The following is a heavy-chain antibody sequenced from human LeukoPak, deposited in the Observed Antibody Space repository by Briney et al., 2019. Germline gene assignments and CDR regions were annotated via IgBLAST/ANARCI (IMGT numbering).Heavy chain of an antibody. CDR2: IYYSGST. V-gene: IGHV4-39*01. CDR1: GGSISSSSYY. Sequence: PSETLSLTCTVSGGSISSSSYYWGWIRQPPGKGLEWIGSIYYSGSTYYNPSLKSRVTISVDTSKNQFSLKLSSVTAADTAVYYCARGSYDVLTGYSTLGEYWGQGTLVTVSS. J-gene: IGHJ4*02. D-gene: IGHD3-9*01. CDR3: ARGSYDVLTGYSTLGEY.